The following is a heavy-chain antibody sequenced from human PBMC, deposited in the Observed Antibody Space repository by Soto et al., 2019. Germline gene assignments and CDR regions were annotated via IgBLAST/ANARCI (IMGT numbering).Heavy chain of an antibody. D-gene: IGHD2-2*01. CDR2: ISGSGGST. J-gene: IGHJ5*01. Sequence: EVQLLESGGGLVQPGGSLRLSCAASGFTFSSYAMSWVRQAPGKGLEWVSAISGSGGSTYYADSVKGRFTISSDNSRRTLYLQMNSLGAKETAVYYCVTYSTLELWLVSWGQGTLVTVSS. CDR1: GFTFSSYA. V-gene: IGHV3-23*01. CDR3: VTYSTLELWLVS.